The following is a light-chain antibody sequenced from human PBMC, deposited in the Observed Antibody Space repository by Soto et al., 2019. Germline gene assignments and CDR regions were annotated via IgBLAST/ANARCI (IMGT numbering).Light chain of an antibody. V-gene: IGKV1-5*01. CDR2: DVS. CDR1: RDISGW. J-gene: IGKJ1*01. Sequence: IQMTQSPSTLSASVGDRVSITCRASRDISGWLAWYQQTPGKAPKLLIYDVSILQSGVPSRFSGSVSGTEFPLTISSRHPDDFATYYCQYDNSYSEPFGQGA. CDR3: QYDNSYSEP.